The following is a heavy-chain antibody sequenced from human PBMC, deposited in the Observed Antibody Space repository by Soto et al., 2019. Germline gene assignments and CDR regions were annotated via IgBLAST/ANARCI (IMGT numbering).Heavy chain of an antibody. Sequence: PGGSLRLSCAASGFTFSSYSMSWVRQAPGKGLEWVSHITASGGTASYADSVKGRFIISRDTSRDTLYLQMNNLGAEDTAVYYCAKCTKALWNQYAFHIWGQGTMVTVSS. CDR2: ITASGGTA. J-gene: IGHJ3*02. CDR1: GFTFSSYS. D-gene: IGHD2-8*01. V-gene: IGHV3-23*01. CDR3: AKCTKALWNQYAFHI.